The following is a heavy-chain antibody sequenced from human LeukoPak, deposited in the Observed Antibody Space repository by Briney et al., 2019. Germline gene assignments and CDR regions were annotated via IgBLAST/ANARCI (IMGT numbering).Heavy chain of an antibody. V-gene: IGHV4-59*01. CDR1: GGSISSYY. Sequence: SETLSLTCTVSGGSISSYYWSWIRQPPGKGLEWIGYIYYSGSTNYNPSLKSRVTISVDTSKNQFSLKLSSVTAADTAVYYCASGRGYSYGRFDYWGQGTLVTVSS. J-gene: IGHJ4*02. CDR2: IYYSGST. CDR3: ASGRGYSYGRFDY. D-gene: IGHD5-18*01.